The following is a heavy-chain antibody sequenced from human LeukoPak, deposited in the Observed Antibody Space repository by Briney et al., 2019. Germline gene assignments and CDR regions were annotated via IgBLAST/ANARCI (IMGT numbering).Heavy chain of an antibody. D-gene: IGHD3-3*01. CDR3: ASPTYYDFWSGYYTDYYYMDV. V-gene: IGHV4-39*01. Sequence: SETLSLTCTVSGGSISSSSYYWGWIRQPPGKGLEWIGSIYYSGSTYYNPSLKSRVTISVDTSKNQFSLKLSSVTAADTAVYYCASPTYYDFWSGYYTDYYYMDVWGKGTTVTVSS. CDR2: IYYSGST. CDR1: GGSISSSSYY. J-gene: IGHJ6*03.